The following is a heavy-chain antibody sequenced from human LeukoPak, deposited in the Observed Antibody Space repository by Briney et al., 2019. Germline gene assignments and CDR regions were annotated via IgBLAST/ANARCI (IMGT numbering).Heavy chain of an antibody. V-gene: IGHV3-23*01. Sequence: GGSLRLSCAASGFTFSNYAIRWVRQAPGKGLEWVSGISGSGGTTSYADSVKGRFTISRDNSKNTLYLQINSLRAEDTAVYYCARERDGYNYLDYWGQGTLVTVSS. CDR3: ARERDGYNYLDY. J-gene: IGHJ4*02. CDR1: GFTFSNYA. CDR2: ISGSGGTT. D-gene: IGHD5-24*01.